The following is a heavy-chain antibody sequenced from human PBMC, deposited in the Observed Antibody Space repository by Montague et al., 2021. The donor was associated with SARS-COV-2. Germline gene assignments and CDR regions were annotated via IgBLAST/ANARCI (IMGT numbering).Heavy chain of an antibody. J-gene: IGHJ2*01. Sequence: SETLSLTCAIYDGSLSNYYWNWIRQPPGKGLECIGEINRGGNTXXXPSXXXRVTISVDTSKNQFSLKLNSVTAADTAIYYCARVRDYFTSGNSYLGWYLDLWGRGTPVSVSS. CDR1: DGSLSNYY. CDR2: INRGGNT. CDR3: ARVRDYFTSGNSYLGWYLDL. V-gene: IGHV4-34*01. D-gene: IGHD3-10*01.